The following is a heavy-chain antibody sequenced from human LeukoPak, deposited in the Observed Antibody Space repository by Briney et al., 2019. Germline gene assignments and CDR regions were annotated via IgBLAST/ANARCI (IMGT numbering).Heavy chain of an antibody. CDR3: ARQLWLAADY. CDR2: ISSSSSYI. CDR1: GFTFSSYS. Sequence: PGGSLRLSCAASGFTFSSYSMNWVRQAPGKGLEWVSSISSSSSYIYYADSVKGRFTISRDNAKNSLYLQMNGLRAEDTAVYYCARQLWLAADYWGQGTLVTVSS. J-gene: IGHJ4*02. V-gene: IGHV3-21*01. D-gene: IGHD5-18*01.